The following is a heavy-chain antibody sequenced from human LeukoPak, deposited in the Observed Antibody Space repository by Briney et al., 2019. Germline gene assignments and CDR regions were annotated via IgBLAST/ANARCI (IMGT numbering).Heavy chain of an antibody. CDR1: GFTFSNYA. J-gene: IGHJ4*02. D-gene: IGHD2-15*01. V-gene: IGHV3-30*04. Sequence: GGSLRLSCAASGFTFSNYALHWVRQAPGKGLEWVAVISYDDTDKYYVDSVKGRFTISRDNSKNTLYLQMNSLRAEDTAVYYCARGGGTYSGDYWGQGTLVTVSS. CDR2: ISYDDTDK. CDR3: ARGGGTYSGDY.